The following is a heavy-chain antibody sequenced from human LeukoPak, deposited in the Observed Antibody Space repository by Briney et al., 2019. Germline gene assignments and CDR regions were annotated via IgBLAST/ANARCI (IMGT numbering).Heavy chain of an antibody. V-gene: IGHV4-59*08. Sequence: PSETLSLTCTVSGGSISNYYWTWIRQPPGKGLEWIGYIYSRGSTYYNPSLNSRATISLDTSKNQISLKLSSVTAADTAVYYCARQAVSRVYNWFDPWGQGTLVTVSS. CDR1: GGSISNYY. CDR2: IYSRGST. D-gene: IGHD3-16*02. CDR3: ARQAVSRVYNWFDP. J-gene: IGHJ5*02.